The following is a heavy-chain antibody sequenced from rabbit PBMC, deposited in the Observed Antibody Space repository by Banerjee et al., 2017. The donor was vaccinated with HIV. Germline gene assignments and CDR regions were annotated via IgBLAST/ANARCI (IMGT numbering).Heavy chain of an antibody. CDR1: GFDFSSYG. J-gene: IGHJ6*01. D-gene: IGHD7-1*01. V-gene: IGHV1S47*01. CDR3: LRRWHSTDL. Sequence: QEQLEESGGGLVKPEGSLTLTCKASGFDFSSYGVNWVRQAPGKGLEWIGYITYGGSAYYASWVKGRFTISRDNAQNTVSLQLNSLTAADTATYFCLRRWHSTDLWGPGTLVTVS. CDR2: ITYGGSA.